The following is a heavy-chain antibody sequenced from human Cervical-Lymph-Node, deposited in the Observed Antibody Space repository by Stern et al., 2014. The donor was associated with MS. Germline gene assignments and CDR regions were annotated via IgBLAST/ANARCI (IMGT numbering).Heavy chain of an antibody. CDR2: IYYSGST. J-gene: IGHJ3*02. CDR1: GGSISSGGYY. CDR3: ARDREYCSGNSCYSGAFDI. D-gene: IGHD2-15*01. Sequence: QVQLQESGPGLVKPSQTLSLTCTVSGGSISSGGYYWSLIRLHPGKGLGWIGDIYYSGSTYYNPSLESRVPISVDTSKNQFSLKLSSVTAADTAVYYCARDREYCSGNSCYSGAFDIWGQGTMVTVSS. V-gene: IGHV4-31*03.